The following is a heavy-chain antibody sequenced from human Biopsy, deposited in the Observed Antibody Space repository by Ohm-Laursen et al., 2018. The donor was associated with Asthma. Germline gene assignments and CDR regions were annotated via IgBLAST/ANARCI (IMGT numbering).Heavy chain of an antibody. J-gene: IGHJ4*02. CDR1: GGTFNTYV. D-gene: IGHD2-2*01. CDR3: ARKAGSCISRTCYSLDF. CDR2: TNSAFGTT. V-gene: IGHV1-69*13. Sequence: SVKASCKSLGGTFNTYVIGWVRQAPGQGLEWMGGTNSAFGTTTYPQKFQDRVTITADDSTSTVYMELSSLRSEDTAVYYCARKAGSCISRTCYSLDFWGQGTLVTVSS.